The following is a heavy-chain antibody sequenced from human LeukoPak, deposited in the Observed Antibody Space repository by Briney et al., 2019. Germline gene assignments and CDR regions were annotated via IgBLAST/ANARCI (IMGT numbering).Heavy chain of an antibody. CDR1: GYSISSSNW. D-gene: IGHD3-22*01. J-gene: IGHJ4*02. Sequence: PSETLSLTCAVSGYSISSSNWWGWIRQPPGEGLAWIGYIYYSGSTYYNPSLKSRVTMSVDTSKNQFSLKLSSVTAVDTAVYYCARTGDSSGYYFDYWGQGTLVTVSS. CDR2: IYYSGST. V-gene: IGHV4-28*01. CDR3: ARTGDSSGYYFDY.